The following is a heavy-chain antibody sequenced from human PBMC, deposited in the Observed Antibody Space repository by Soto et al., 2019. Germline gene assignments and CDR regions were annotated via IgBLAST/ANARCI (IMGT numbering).Heavy chain of an antibody. Sequence: ASVKVSCKTSGYTFTSFGISWVRQAPGQGLEWMGWITTDKGKTNYAQKFQGRVTMTTDTSTSTAYMELRSLRSDDTAVYYCATRSPAFDYWGQGTLFTVSS. J-gene: IGHJ4*02. V-gene: IGHV1-18*01. CDR1: GYTFTSFG. CDR3: ATRSPAFDY. CDR2: ITTDKGKT.